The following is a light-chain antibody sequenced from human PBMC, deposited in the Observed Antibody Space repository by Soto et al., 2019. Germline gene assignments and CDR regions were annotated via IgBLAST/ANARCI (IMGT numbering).Light chain of an antibody. Sequence: DIQMTQSPSSLSASVGDRVTITCRASQSIVSYLNWYQQKPGKAPKLLIYAASSLQSGVPSRFSGTGSGTDFTLTTSSLQPEDFATYYCQQSYSTLWTFGQGTKVEIK. CDR2: AAS. J-gene: IGKJ1*01. V-gene: IGKV1-39*01. CDR1: QSIVSY. CDR3: QQSYSTLWT.